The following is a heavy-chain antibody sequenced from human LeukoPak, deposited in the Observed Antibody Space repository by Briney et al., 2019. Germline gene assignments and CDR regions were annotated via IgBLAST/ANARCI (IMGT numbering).Heavy chain of an antibody. CDR2: IYYSGNT. CDR1: GGSISSGGYY. CDR3: ARGQDDYSSFYTWFDP. D-gene: IGHD4-11*01. V-gene: IGHV4-31*03. J-gene: IGHJ5*02. Sequence: SETLSLTCTVSGGSISSGGYYWSWIRQHPGKGLEWIGYIYYSGNTYYSPSLKSRLTISIETSKNQFSLKLRSVIAADTAVYYCARGQDDYSSFYTWFDPWGQGTLVTVSS.